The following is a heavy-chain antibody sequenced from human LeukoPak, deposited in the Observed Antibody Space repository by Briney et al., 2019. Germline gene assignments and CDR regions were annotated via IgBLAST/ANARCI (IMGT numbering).Heavy chain of an antibody. V-gene: IGHV7-4-1*02. Sequence: ASVKVSCKASGYTFMNYAMNWVRQAPGQGLEWMGWINTNTGNPMYAQGFTGRFVFSLDTSVRTAYLQISNLKTEDTAVYYCARDNSVRDEAWWFNPWGQGTLVTVSS. CDR2: INTNTGNP. D-gene: IGHD5-24*01. CDR3: ARDNSVRDEAWWFNP. CDR1: GYTFMNYA. J-gene: IGHJ5*02.